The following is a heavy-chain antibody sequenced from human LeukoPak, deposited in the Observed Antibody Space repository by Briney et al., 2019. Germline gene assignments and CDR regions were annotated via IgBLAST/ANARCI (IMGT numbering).Heavy chain of an antibody. V-gene: IGHV3-23*01. CDR1: GFTFSSNA. Sequence: GGSLRLSCAASGFTFSSNAMSWVRQAPGKGLEWVSVIVGNGGRTYYADSVNGRFTISRDNSKNTLSLQMNSLRAEDTAVYYCAKDAVAPGSSGDYFDYWGQGTLVTVSS. J-gene: IGHJ4*02. CDR3: AKDAVAPGSSGDYFDY. CDR2: IVGNGGRT. D-gene: IGHD3-10*01.